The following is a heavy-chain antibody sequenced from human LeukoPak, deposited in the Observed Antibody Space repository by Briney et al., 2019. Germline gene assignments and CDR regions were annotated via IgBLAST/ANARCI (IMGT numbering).Heavy chain of an antibody. CDR2: INPNSGGT. CDR1: GYTFTGYY. Sequence: ASVKVSCKASGYTFTGYYMHWVRQAPGQGLEWMGWINPNSGGTNYAQKFQGRVTMTRDTSISTAYMELSSLRSEDTAVYYCARDNSVGDTAWWFDPWGQGTLVTVSS. CDR3: ARDNSVGDTAWWFDP. D-gene: IGHD1-26*01. V-gene: IGHV1-2*02. J-gene: IGHJ5*02.